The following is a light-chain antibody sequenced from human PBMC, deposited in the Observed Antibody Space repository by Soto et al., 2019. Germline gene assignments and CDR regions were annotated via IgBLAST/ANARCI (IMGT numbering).Light chain of an antibody. CDR1: QGISSY. J-gene: IGKJ4*01. CDR3: QQLNSYPLT. V-gene: IGKV1-9*01. CDR2: AAS. Sequence: IQLTQSPSSLSASVGDRVTITCRASQGISSYLAWYQQKPGKAPKLLIYAASTLQSGVPSRLSGSGSGTDFTLTISNLQPEDFATYYCQQLNSYPLTCGGGTKVEIK.